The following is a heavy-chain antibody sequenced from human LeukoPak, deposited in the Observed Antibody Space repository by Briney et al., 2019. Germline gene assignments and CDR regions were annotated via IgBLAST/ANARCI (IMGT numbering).Heavy chain of an antibody. D-gene: IGHD3-10*01. J-gene: IGHJ4*02. V-gene: IGHV3-23*01. CDR2: ISGSGGGT. CDR1: GLTFSNHA. Sequence: GGSLRLSCAASGLTFSNHAMGWVRQAPGRGLEGSSGISGSGGGTYYADSVKGRCTISRDHYKNALYLQMNSLRAEDTAVYYCTRELFDFDYWGQGPLVTVSS. CDR3: TRELFDFDY.